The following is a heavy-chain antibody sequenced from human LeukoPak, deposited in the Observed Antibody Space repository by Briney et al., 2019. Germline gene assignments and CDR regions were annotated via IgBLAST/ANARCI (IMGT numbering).Heavy chain of an antibody. CDR1: GYTFTSYY. J-gene: IGHJ4*02. Sequence: ASVRVSCKASGYTFTSYYMHWVRQAPGQGLEWMGVIHPSDGSTSYTQKFQGRVTMTRDTSTSTVYMELSSLTSEDTAVYYCARDWWRSRGPLPAYYDGDYWGQGTLVTVSS. D-gene: IGHD3-16*01. CDR2: IHPSDGST. V-gene: IGHV1-46*01. CDR3: ARDWWRSRGPLPAYYDGDY.